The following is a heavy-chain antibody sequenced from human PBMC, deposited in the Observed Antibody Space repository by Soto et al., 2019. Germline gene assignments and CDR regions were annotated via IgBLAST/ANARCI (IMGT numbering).Heavy chain of an antibody. Sequence: ASVKVSCKASGYTFTDYYIHWVRQAPGQGLEWVGWINPDSGGTSLAKRFQGRVTMTSDTSINPAYMELSSLRTDDTAVYYCAIRTGHLAIISEFDGDWFFEVWGRGTLVTVSS. CDR2: INPDSGGT. CDR3: AIRTGHLAIISEFDGDWFFEV. J-gene: IGHJ2*01. V-gene: IGHV1-2*02. CDR1: GYTFTDYY. D-gene: IGHD2-2*02.